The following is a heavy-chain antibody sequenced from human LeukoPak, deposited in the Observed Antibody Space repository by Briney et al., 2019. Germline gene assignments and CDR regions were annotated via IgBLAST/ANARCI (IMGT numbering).Heavy chain of an antibody. CDR2: ISSGGSR. J-gene: IGHJ4*02. CDR1: GFTVSSNY. Sequence: GGSLRVSCAASGFTVSSNYMSWVRQAPGKGLEWVSVISSGGSRYYADSVKGRFTISRDNSKNTLYLQMNSLRAEDTAVYYCARGDSSGHVVYDYYFDYWGQGTLVTVSS. V-gene: IGHV3-66*01. D-gene: IGHD3-22*01. CDR3: ARGDSSGHVVYDYYFDY.